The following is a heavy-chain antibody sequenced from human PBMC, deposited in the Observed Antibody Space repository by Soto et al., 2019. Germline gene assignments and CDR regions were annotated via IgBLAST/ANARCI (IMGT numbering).Heavy chain of an antibody. V-gene: IGHV4-61*08. Sequence: SETLSLTCTVSGGSISSGGYYWSWIRQHPGKGLEWIGYVYYSGSPHHNPSLKNRVSISEDRSKNQFSLMLSSVTAADTAVYYCARSVFPWGQGTLVTVSS. CDR3: ARSVFP. CDR2: VYYSGSP. CDR1: GGSISSGGYY. J-gene: IGHJ5*02.